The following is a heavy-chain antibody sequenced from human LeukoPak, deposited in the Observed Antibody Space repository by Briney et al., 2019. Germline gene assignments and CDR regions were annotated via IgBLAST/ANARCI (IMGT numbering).Heavy chain of an antibody. CDR1: GFTFSKYG. CDR2: INTDGTVT. CDR3: ATKQWLAPPPDS. V-gene: IGHV3-74*01. D-gene: IGHD6-19*01. J-gene: IGHJ4*02. Sequence: GGSLRLSCAASGFTFSKYGVLWVRQAPGKGLESVSRINTDGTVTTYADSVKGRFTVSRDNADNTMFLQMNSVRDEDTAVYYCATKQWLAPPPDSWGQGTPVTVSS.